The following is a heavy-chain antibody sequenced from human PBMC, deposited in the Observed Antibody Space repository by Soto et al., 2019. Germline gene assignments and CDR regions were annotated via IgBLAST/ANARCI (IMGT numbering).Heavy chain of an antibody. V-gene: IGHV4-59*08. CDR2: MYYYGST. CDR1: SGSISSYY. CDR3: ARRRSSGEPYYFDY. D-gene: IGHD3-10*01. Sequence: SETLSLTCTVSSGSISSYYWSWIRQPPGKGLEWIGYMYYYGSTNYNPSLKSRVTISVDTSNNQSSLKLSSVTAADTAVYYCARRRSSGEPYYFDYWGQGTPVTVSS. J-gene: IGHJ4*02.